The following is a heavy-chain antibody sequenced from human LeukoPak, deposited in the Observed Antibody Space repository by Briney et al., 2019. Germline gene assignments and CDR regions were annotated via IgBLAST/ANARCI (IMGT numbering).Heavy chain of an antibody. CDR1: GFTFSSYW. D-gene: IGHD1-26*01. CDR3: ARALSGAVRPVDS. J-gene: IGHJ4*02. Sequence: GSLRLSCAASGFTFSSYWMHWVRQAPGKGRVWVSRIYGDGNTTNYADSVRGGFTISRDNAKSTLYLEMSNLRVEDTAVYYCARALSGAVRPVDSWGQGTLVTVSS. CDR2: IYGDGNTT. V-gene: IGHV3-74*01.